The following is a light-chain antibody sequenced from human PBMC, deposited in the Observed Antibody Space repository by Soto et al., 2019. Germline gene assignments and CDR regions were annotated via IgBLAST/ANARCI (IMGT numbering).Light chain of an antibody. CDR2: NVF. Sequence: QSALTQPRSVSGSPGQSVTISCTGTSSDVGAYNYVSWYQQYPGKVPKLMIYNVFKRPSGVPDRFSGSKSGNTASLTISGLQGDDEADYSCCSYAGYTSVFGGGTKLTVL. J-gene: IGLJ2*01. V-gene: IGLV2-11*01. CDR3: CSYAGYTSV. CDR1: SSDVGAYNY.